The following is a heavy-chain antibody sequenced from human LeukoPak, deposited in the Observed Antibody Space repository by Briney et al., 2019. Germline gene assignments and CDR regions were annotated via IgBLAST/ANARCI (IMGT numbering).Heavy chain of an antibody. J-gene: IGHJ4*02. V-gene: IGHV3-11*04. D-gene: IGHD6-19*01. CDR1: GFTFSDYY. Sequence: GGSLRLSCAASGFTFSDYYMSWIRQAPGKGLEWVSYISSSGSTIYYADSVKGRFTISRDNAKNSLYLRMNSLRAEDAAVYYCAREGSSGLSIDYWGQGTLVTVSS. CDR2: ISSSGSTI. CDR3: AREGSSGLSIDY.